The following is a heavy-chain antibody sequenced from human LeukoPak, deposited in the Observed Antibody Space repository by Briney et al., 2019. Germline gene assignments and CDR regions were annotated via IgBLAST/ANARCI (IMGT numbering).Heavy chain of an antibody. CDR3: ARVVGYSSTWYYDH. CDR1: GFTFSSYG. V-gene: IGHV3-33*01. J-gene: IGHJ4*02. D-gene: IGHD2-2*01. CDR2: IWSDGTNE. Sequence: GGSLRLSCAASGFTFSSYGMHWVRQAPGKGLEWMALIWSDGTNEKYADSVKGRFTISRDNSKNTLYLQMNSLRAEDTAVYYCARVVGYSSTWYYDHWGQGTLVTVSS.